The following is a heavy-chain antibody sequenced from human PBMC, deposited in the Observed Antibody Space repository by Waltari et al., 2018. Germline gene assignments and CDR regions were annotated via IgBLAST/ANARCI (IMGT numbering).Heavy chain of an antibody. V-gene: IGHV4-38-2*02. Sequence: QVQLQESGPGLVKPSETLSLTCTVSGYSISSGYSWGWIRQPPGKGLEWIGSIYHSGSTYYNPSLKSRVIISVDTSKNQFSLKLSSVTAADTAVYYCAREPIVGATAFWYFDLWGRGTLVTVSS. CDR3: AREPIVGATAFWYFDL. D-gene: IGHD1-26*01. J-gene: IGHJ2*01. CDR2: IYHSGST. CDR1: GYSISSGYS.